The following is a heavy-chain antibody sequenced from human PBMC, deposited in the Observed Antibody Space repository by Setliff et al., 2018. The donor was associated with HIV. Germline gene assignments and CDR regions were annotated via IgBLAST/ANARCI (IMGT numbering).Heavy chain of an antibody. V-gene: IGHV1-46*01. CDR2: FNPTGGST. D-gene: IGHD3-10*01. CDR1: GYTFTEYY. J-gene: IGHJ4*02. CDR3: TRNLYYYASGIHFGVY. Sequence: RASVKVSCKASGYTFTEYYIHWVRQAPGQGLEWMGIFNPTGGSTSYAQKFQGRVTMTSDMSTSTVYMELSSLRSEDTAVYYCTRNLYYYASGIHFGVYWGQGTPVTVS.